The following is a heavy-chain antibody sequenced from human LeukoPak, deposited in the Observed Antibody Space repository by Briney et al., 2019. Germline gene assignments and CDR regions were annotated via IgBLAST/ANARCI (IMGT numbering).Heavy chain of an antibody. D-gene: IGHD2-8*01. CDR3: ARGKMGYYGMDV. CDR1: GFTFSSYS. CDR2: ISGSGSSI. Sequence: GGSLRLSCAASGFTFSSYSMNWVRQAPGKGLEWVSYISGSGSSIYYADSVKGRFTISRDSAKNSLHLQMNSLRAEDTAVYYCARGKMGYYGMDVWGQGTTVTVSS. J-gene: IGHJ6*02. V-gene: IGHV3-48*01.